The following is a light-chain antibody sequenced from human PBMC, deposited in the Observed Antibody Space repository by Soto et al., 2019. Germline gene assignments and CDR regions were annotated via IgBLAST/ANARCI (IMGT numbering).Light chain of an antibody. Sequence: DIQMTRSPPSLSASVGDRVTITCQASQDIRKYLNWYQQKPGKAPTLLIYDVSILGSGVPPRFSGRGSGTDFTLTISSLQPEDFATYYCQQYDFLPLSFGGGTKVDIK. CDR2: DVS. CDR1: QDIRKY. J-gene: IGKJ4*01. V-gene: IGKV1-33*01. CDR3: QQYDFLPLS.